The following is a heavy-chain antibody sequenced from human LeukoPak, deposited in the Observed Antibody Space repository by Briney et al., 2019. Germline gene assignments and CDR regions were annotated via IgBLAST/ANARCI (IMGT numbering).Heavy chain of an antibody. D-gene: IGHD4-17*01. CDR1: GGSISSSNHY. J-gene: IGHJ4*02. CDR2: IYYSGST. CDR3: ARHVPLSPYDYGDSSAY. Sequence: KPSETLSLTCTVSGGSISSSNHYWGWIRQPPGKGLEWIGSIYYSGSTYYNPSLKSRVIISVDTSKNQFSLKLSSVTAADTAVYYCARHVPLSPYDYGDSSAYWGQGTLVTVSS. V-gene: IGHV4-39*01.